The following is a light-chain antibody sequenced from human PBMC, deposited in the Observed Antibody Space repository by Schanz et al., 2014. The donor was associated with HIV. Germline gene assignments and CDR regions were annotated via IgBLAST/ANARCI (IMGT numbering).Light chain of an antibody. V-gene: IGKV3-20*01. J-gene: IGKJ2*01. CDR2: GAS. CDR3: HQYGSRDT. Sequence: ETVLTQSPGSLSLSPGDRATLSCRASQSLTTNYLAWYQQKLGQAPRLLIYGASSRATGIPDRFSGSGSGTDFTLTISRLEPEDFAVYYCHQYGSRDTFGQGTKLEIK. CDR1: QSLTTNY.